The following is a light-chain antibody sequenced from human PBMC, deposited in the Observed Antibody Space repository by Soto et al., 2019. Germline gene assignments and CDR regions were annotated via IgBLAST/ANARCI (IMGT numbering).Light chain of an antibody. CDR1: QAIDSW. V-gene: IGKV1-12*01. Sequence: DIQMTQSPSSVSASVVYIVTITFRASQAIDSWLALYQQKPGEAPKLLIFTGSLLHSGVPPRFSGSGSGTDFTLTISSLQPEDFATYYCQQTLSFPPTFGQGTKVDIK. CDR3: QQTLSFPPT. CDR2: TGS. J-gene: IGKJ1*01.